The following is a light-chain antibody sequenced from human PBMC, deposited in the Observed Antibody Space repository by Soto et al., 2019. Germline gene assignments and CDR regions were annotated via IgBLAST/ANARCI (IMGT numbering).Light chain of an antibody. CDR1: QSVSSY. CDR2: DAS. J-gene: IGKJ4*01. V-gene: IGKV3-11*01. CDR3: QQRSNGRWLT. Sequence: VVMTKSPGPLSLSPXERATRSCTASQSVSSYLAWCQQKPGQSPKLLMYDASNRATGIPARLSGSGSGTDFTLTISSLEPEDFAVYYCQQRSNGRWLTFGGGTKVDIK.